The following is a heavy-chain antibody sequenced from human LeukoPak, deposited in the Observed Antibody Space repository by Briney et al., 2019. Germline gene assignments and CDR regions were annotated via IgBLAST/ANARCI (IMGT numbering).Heavy chain of an antibody. CDR2: TKEDGSEK. CDR3: ARDHHDVLTGYYSNYYNYYYMDV. Sequence: QPGGSLRLSCVASGFTFSSYWMSWVRQAPGKGLEWVANTKEDGSEKNYVDSVRGRVTLSRDNCENSLYLQMNSLRAEDTAVYYYARDHHDVLTGYYSNYYNYYYMDVWGKGTTVTVSS. V-gene: IGHV3-7*01. J-gene: IGHJ6*03. D-gene: IGHD3-9*01. CDR1: GFTFSSYW.